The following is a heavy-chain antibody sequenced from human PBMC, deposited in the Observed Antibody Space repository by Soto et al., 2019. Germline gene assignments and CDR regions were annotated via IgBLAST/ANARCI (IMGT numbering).Heavy chain of an antibody. V-gene: IGHV4-31*03. CDR3: ARDTPLPPLNCSGGSCHPETYYYGMDV. D-gene: IGHD2-15*01. CDR1: GGSISSGGYY. J-gene: IGHJ6*02. CDR2: IYYSGST. Sequence: TLSLTCTVSGGSISSGGYYWSWIRQHPGKGLEWIGYIYYSGSTYYNPSLKSRVTISVXTCKNQFSLKLSSVTAADTAVYYCARDTPLPPLNCSGGSCHPETYYYGMDVWGQGTTVT.